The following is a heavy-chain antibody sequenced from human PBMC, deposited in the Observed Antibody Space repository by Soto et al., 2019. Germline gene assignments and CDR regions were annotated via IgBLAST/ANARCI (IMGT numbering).Heavy chain of an antibody. V-gene: IGHV3-33*01. CDR3: ARGSDGSGNFLDY. Sequence: QVHLVESGGGVVQSGTSLRLSCAASGFTFSRYGMHWVRQAPDKGLEWVAVIWYDGSKKYFADSVKGRFTISRDNDKNTVFLQMNSLRVEDTAVYYRARGSDGSGNFLDYWGQGSLVTVSS. CDR1: GFTFSRYG. D-gene: IGHD3-10*01. J-gene: IGHJ4*02. CDR2: IWYDGSKK.